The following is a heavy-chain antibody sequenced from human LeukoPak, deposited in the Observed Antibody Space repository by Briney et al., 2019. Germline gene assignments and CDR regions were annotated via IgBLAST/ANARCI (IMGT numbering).Heavy chain of an antibody. CDR3: ASEHPAARTIDY. D-gene: IGHD6-6*01. V-gene: IGHV4-39*07. CDR1: GGSISSSSYF. Sequence: SETLSLTYTVSGGSISSSSYFWGWIRQPPGKGLGWIGSIYYSGSTYYNPSLKSRVTISVDTSKNQFSLKLSSVTAADTAVYFWASEHPAARTIDYWGQGTLVTVSS. CDR2: IYYSGST. J-gene: IGHJ4*02.